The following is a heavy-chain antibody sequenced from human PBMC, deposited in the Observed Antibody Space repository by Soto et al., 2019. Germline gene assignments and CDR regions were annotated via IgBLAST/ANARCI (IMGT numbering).Heavy chain of an antibody. D-gene: IGHD2-2*01. V-gene: IGHV3-11*01. CDR3: ARARCSSTSGYVPNGYFDL. CDR1: GFTFSDYY. Sequence: KPGGSLRLSCAASGFTFSDYYMSWIRQAPGKGLEWVSYISSSGSTIYYADSVKGRFTISRDNARNSLYLQMNSLRAEDTAVYYRARARCSSTSGYVPNGYFDLGGRGTLVPVSS. CDR2: ISSSGSTI. J-gene: IGHJ2*01.